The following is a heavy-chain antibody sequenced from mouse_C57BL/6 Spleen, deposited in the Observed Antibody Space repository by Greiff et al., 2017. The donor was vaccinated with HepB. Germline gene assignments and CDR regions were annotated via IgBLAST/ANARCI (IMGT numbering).Heavy chain of an antibody. CDR1: GFTFTDYY. CDR2: IRNKANGYTT. J-gene: IGHJ3*01. Sequence: EVKLVESGGGLVQPGGSLSLSCAASGFTFTDYYMSWVRQPPGKALEWLGFIRNKANGYTTEYSASVKGRFTISRDNSQSILYLQMNALRAEDSATYYCARSLYDGYSWFAYWGQGTLVTVSA. D-gene: IGHD2-3*01. V-gene: IGHV7-3*01. CDR3: ARSLYDGYSWFAY.